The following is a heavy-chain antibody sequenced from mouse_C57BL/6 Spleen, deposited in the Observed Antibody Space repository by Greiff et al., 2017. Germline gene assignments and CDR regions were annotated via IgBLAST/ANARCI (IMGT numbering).Heavy chain of an antibody. D-gene: IGHD1-3*01. CDR3: ARGGYKAMDY. Sequence: EVKLVESEGGLVQPGSSMKLSCTASGFTFSDYYMAWVRQVPEKGLEWVANINYDGSSTYYLDSLKSRFIISRDNAKNILYLQMSSLKSEDTATYCCARGGYKAMDYWGQGTSVTVSS. V-gene: IGHV5-16*01. CDR1: GFTFSDYY. J-gene: IGHJ4*01. CDR2: INYDGSST.